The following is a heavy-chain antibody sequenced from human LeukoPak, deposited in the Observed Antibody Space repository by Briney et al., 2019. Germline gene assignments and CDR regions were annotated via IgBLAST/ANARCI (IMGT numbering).Heavy chain of an antibody. Sequence: SETLSLTCTVSGGSISSSSYYWGWIRQPPGQGLEWIGSIYYSGSTYYNPSLKSRVTISVDTSKNQFSLKLSSVTAADTAVYYCARHARTSFNFDPWGQGTLVTVSS. D-gene: IGHD1-1*01. CDR1: GGSISSSSYY. J-gene: IGHJ5*02. V-gene: IGHV4-39*01. CDR3: ARHARTSFNFDP. CDR2: IYYSGST.